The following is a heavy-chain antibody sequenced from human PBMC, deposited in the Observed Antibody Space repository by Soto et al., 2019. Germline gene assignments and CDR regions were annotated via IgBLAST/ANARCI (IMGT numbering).Heavy chain of an antibody. CDR2: INHSGST. Sequence: LETLSLTCAVYGGSFSGYYLSWIRQPPGKGLEWIGEINHSGSTNYNPSLKSRVTISVDTSKNQFSLKLSSVTAADTAVYYCARAHCSGGSCYRTYYYYYYMDVWGKGTTVTVS. CDR1: GGSFSGYY. V-gene: IGHV4-34*01. CDR3: ARAHCSGGSCYRTYYYYYYMDV. J-gene: IGHJ6*03. D-gene: IGHD2-15*01.